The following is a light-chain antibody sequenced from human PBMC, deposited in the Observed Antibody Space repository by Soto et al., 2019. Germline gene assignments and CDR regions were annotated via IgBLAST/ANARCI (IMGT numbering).Light chain of an antibody. CDR2: DAS. V-gene: IGKV3-11*01. Sequence: EIVLTQSPATLSLSPGERATLSCRASQSVSSYLAWYQQKPGQAPRLLIYDASNRATGIPARFSGSGSGTDFTLTISSLEPEDFAVYYCQQRSNWPRVYTFGQVTKLEIK. CDR3: QQRSNWPRVYT. CDR1: QSVSSY. J-gene: IGKJ2*01.